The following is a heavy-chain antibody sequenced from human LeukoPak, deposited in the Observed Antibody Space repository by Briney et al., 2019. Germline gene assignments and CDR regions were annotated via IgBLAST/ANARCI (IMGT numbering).Heavy chain of an antibody. Sequence: PSETLSLTCTVSGGSISSSSYYWGWIRQPPGKGLEWIGSIYYSGSTYYNPSLKSRVTISVDTSKNQFSLKLSSVTAADTAVYYCARPQYSLRYCSSTSCYPPTGLFDLWGQGTLVTVSS. CDR1: GGSISSSSYY. J-gene: IGHJ5*02. V-gene: IGHV4-39*01. CDR2: IYYSGST. D-gene: IGHD2-2*01. CDR3: ARPQYSLRYCSSTSCYPPTGLFDL.